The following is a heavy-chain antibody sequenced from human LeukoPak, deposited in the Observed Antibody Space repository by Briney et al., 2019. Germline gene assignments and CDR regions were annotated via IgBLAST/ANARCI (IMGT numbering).Heavy chain of an antibody. CDR2: SYYSGST. Sequence: SETLSLTCTVSSGSTSGYYWSWIRQPPGKGLEWIGYSYYSGSTSYSPSLKSRVTILVDTSKNQFSLELTYVTPADTAVYYCARVRLGVGDAFDIWGQGTMVTVST. J-gene: IGHJ3*02. CDR1: SGSTSGYY. V-gene: IGHV4-59*01. CDR3: ARVRLGVGDAFDI. D-gene: IGHD3-10*01.